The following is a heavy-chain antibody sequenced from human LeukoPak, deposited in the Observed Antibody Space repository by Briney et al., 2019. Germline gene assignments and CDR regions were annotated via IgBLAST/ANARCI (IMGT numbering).Heavy chain of an antibody. CDR1: GGSISSYY. Sequence: PSETLSLTCTVSGGSISSYYRSWIRQPAGKGLEWIGRIYTSGSTNYNPSLKSRVTMSVDTSKNQFSLKLSSVTAADTAVYYCARVYFAFPDYYGMGVWGQGTTVTVSS. V-gene: IGHV4-4*07. CDR2: IYTSGST. CDR3: ARVYFAFPDYYGMGV. D-gene: IGHD3-9*01. J-gene: IGHJ6*02.